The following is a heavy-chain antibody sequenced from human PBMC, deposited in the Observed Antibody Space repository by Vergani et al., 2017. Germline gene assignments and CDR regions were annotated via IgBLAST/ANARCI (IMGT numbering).Heavy chain of an antibody. CDR3: AGAGGWDNWNDVSYFDY. CDR2: IYYSGST. J-gene: IGHJ4*02. CDR1: GGSISSGGYY. D-gene: IGHD1-1*01. V-gene: IGHV4-31*03. Sequence: QVQLQESGPGLVKPSQTLSLTCTVSGGSISSGGYYWSWIRQHPGKGLEWIGYIYYSGSTYYNPSLKSRVTISVDTSKNQFSLKLSSVTAADTAVYYCAGAGGWDNWNDVSYFDYWGQGTLVTVSS.